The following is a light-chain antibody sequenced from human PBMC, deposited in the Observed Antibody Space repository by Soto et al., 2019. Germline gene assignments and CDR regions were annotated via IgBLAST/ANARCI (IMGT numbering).Light chain of an antibody. CDR1: SSDVGGYNY. J-gene: IGLJ1*01. Sequence: QSVLTQPASVSGSPGQSITISCTGTSSDVGGYNYVSWYQQHPGKAPKLIIYDISNRPSGVSNRFSGSKSGNSASLTISGLQAEDEADYYCRSYASSRTLDVFGTGTKLTVL. CDR3: RSYASSRTLDV. CDR2: DIS. V-gene: IGLV2-14*01.